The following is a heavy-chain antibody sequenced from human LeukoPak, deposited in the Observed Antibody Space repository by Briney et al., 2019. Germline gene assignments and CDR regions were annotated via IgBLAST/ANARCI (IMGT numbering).Heavy chain of an antibody. J-gene: IGHJ4*02. Sequence: PSETLSLTCTVSGGSISSYYWSWIRQPPGKGLEWIGYIYYSGSTNYNPSLKSRVTILLDTSKNQFSLTLNSVTAADTAVYFCATLGSFDYWGQGALVTVSS. CDR3: ATLGSFDY. V-gene: IGHV4-59*01. CDR1: GGSISSYY. D-gene: IGHD7-27*01. CDR2: IYYSGST.